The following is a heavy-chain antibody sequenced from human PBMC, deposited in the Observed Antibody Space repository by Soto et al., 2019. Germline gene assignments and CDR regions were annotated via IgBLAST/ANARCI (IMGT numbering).Heavy chain of an antibody. D-gene: IGHD2-21*02. CDR3: ARVEVTAHYYYYYGMDV. CDR1: GFTVSSNY. J-gene: IGHJ6*02. Sequence: PGGSLRLSCAASGFTVSSNYMSWVRQAPGKGLEWVSVIYSGGSTYYADSVKGRFTISRDNSKNTLYLQMNSLRAEDTAVYYCARVEVTAHYYYYYGMDVWGQGTTVTVSS. CDR2: IYSGGST. V-gene: IGHV3-53*01.